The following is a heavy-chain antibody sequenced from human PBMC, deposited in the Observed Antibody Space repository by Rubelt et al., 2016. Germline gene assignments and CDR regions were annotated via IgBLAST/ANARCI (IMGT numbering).Heavy chain of an antibody. CDR1: GYTFTGYY. V-gene: IGHV1-2*02. CDR2: INPNSVGT. D-gene: IGHD2-2*01. J-gene: IGHJ4*02. Sequence: QVQLVQSGAEVKKPGASVKVSCKASGYTFTGYYVHWVRQAPGQGLEWMGWINPNSVGTNYAQKFQGRVTMTRDTFISTAYMDLSRLRSDDTAVYYCARSPCTSTSCYPVYWGQGTLVTVSS. CDR3: ARSPCTSTSCYPVY.